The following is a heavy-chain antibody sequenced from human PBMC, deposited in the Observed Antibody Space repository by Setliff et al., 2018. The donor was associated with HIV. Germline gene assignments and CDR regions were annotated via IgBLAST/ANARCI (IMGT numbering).Heavy chain of an antibody. CDR3: ARHKASYSSGWRVPAKNYYYYMDV. CDR2: IYYSGST. V-gene: IGHV4-59*08. Sequence: PSETLSLTCTVSGGSISSYYWSWIRQPPGKGLEWIGYIYYSGSTNYNPSLKSRVTISVDTSKNQFSLKLSSVTAADTAVYYCARHKASYSSGWRVPAKNYYYYMDVWGKGTTVTVSS. CDR1: GGSISSYY. J-gene: IGHJ6*03. D-gene: IGHD6-19*01.